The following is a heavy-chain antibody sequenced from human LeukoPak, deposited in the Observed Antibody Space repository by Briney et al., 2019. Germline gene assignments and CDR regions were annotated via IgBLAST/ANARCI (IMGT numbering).Heavy chain of an antibody. J-gene: IGHJ4*02. CDR3: AREGGGYTTYYFDY. Sequence: SQTLSLTCAISGDSVSSNSATWNWIRQSPSRGLEWLGRTYYRSKWYNDYAVSVKSRITINPDTSKNQFSLQLSSVTAADTAVYYCAREGGGYTTYYFDYWGQGTLVTVSS. D-gene: IGHD5-12*01. CDR2: TYYRSKWYN. V-gene: IGHV6-1*01. CDR1: GDSVSSNSAT.